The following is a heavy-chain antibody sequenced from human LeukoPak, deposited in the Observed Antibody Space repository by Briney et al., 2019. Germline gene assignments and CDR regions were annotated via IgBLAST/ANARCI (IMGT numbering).Heavy chain of an antibody. CDR2: INPNSGGT. D-gene: IGHD6-6*01. CDR3: ASSIAARHYYYYYMDV. CDR1: GHTFTGYY. V-gene: IGHV1-2*02. Sequence: ASVKVSCTASGHTFTGYYMHWVRQAPGQGLEWMGWINPNSGGTNYAQKFQGRVTMTRDTSISTAYMELRRLRSDDTAVYYCASSIAARHYYYYYMDVWGKGTTVTVSS. J-gene: IGHJ6*03.